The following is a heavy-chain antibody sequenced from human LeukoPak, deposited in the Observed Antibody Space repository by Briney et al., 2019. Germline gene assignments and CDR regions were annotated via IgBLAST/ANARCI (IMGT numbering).Heavy chain of an antibody. D-gene: IGHD4-11*01. V-gene: IGHV4-59*08. CDR2: IHDSGST. CDR3: ARHDYNNPRIDY. CDR1: GGSIGSYY. Sequence: SETLSLTCAVSGGSIGSYYWSWIRQPPGKGLEWIGYIHDSGSTKYNPSLKSRVTISVATSKNQFSLKLSSVTAADTALYYCARHDYNNPRIDYWGQGTLVTVSS. J-gene: IGHJ4*02.